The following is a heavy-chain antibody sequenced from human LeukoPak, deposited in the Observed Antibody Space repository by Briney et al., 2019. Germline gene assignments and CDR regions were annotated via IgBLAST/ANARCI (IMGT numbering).Heavy chain of an antibody. J-gene: IGHJ4*02. CDR2: INPSGGST. CDR3: ARESDPSIAAPSGFDY. CDR1: GYTFTSYY. Sequence: ASVKVSCKASGYTFTSYYMHWVRQAPGQGLEWMGIINPSGGSTSYAQKFQGRVTMTRDMSTSTVYMELSSLRSEDTAVYYCARESDPSIAAPSGFDYWGQGTLVTVSS. D-gene: IGHD6-6*01. V-gene: IGHV1-46*01.